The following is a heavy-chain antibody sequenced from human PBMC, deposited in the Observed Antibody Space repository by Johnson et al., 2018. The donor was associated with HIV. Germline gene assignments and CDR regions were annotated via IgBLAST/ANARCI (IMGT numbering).Heavy chain of an antibody. J-gene: IGHJ3*02. CDR2: ISYDGNNK. Sequence: QMLLVESGGGVVQPGRSLRLSCVVSGFTFSNYGMHWVRQAPDKGLEWVAVISYDGNNKYYADSVKGRFTISRDNSKNTLYLQMNSLRAEDTALYYCAGGGSAKDAFDIWGQGTMVTVSS. CDR3: AGGGSAKDAFDI. D-gene: IGHD3-16*01. V-gene: IGHV3-30*03. CDR1: GFTFSNYG.